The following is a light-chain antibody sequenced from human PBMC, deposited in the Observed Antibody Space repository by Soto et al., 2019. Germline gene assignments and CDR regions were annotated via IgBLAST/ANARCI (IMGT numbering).Light chain of an antibody. V-gene: IGLV1-40*01. Sequence: QAVVRQPPSVSGAPGQRVTISCTGSSSNIGAGYDVHWYQQLPGTAPKLLIYGNSNRPSGVPDRFSGSKSGTSASLAITGLQAEDEADYYCQSYDSSLRTVFGGGTKVTVL. CDR3: QSYDSSLRTV. CDR2: GNS. J-gene: IGLJ3*02. CDR1: SSNIGAGYD.